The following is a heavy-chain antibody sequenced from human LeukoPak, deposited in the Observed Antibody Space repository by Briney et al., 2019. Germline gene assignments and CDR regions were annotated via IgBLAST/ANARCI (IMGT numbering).Heavy chain of an antibody. CDR2: ISYDGSIK. CDR1: GFMFSDYG. CDR3: AKDLDGSGTYDH. V-gene: IGHV3-30*18. Sequence: GGSLRLSCAASGFMFSDYGMYWVRQAPGKGLQWVAVISYDGSIKNYADSVKGRFTISRDNSQNTVFLQMNSLRPEDTAMYYCAKDLDGSGTYDHWGQGTLVTVSS. D-gene: IGHD3-10*01. J-gene: IGHJ4*02.